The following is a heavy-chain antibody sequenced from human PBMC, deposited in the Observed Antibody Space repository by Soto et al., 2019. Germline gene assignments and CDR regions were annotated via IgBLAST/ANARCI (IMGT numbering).Heavy chain of an antibody. CDR1: GGSISSSSYY. V-gene: IGHV4-39*01. D-gene: IGHD4-4*01. J-gene: IGHJ6*03. CDR2: IYYSGST. CDR3: ARHGSSVTTPRPYYYYYYMDV. Sequence: SETLSLTCTVSGGSISSSSYYWGWIRQPPGKGLEWIGSIYYSGSTYYNPSLKSRVTISVDTSKNQFSLKLSSVTAADTAVYYCARHGSSVTTPRPYYYYYYMDVWGKGTTVTVSS.